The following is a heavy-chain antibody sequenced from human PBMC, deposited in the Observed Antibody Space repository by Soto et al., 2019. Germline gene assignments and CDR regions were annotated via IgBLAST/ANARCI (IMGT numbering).Heavy chain of an antibody. J-gene: IGHJ4*01. CDR2: ISGSGGST. V-gene: IGHV3-23*01. Sequence: PGGSLRLSCAASGFTFSSYAMSWVRQAPGKGLEWVSAISGSGGSTYYADSVKGRFTISRDNSKNTLYLQMNSLRAEDTAVYYCSRAGILTTPYYFDYWGQGTLVTVS. CDR1: GFTFSSYA. CDR3: SRAGILTTPYYFDY. D-gene: IGHD4-4*01.